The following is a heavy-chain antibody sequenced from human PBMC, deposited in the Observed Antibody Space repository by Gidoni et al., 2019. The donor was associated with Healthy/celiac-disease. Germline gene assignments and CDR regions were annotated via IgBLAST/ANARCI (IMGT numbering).Heavy chain of an antibody. CDR3: ARGRLGLMVYAKNWFDP. D-gene: IGHD2-8*01. Sequence: QVQLQQWGAGLLKPSATLSLTCAVYGGSFSGYYWSWIRQPPGKGLEWIGEINHSGSTNYNPSLKSRVTISVDTSKNQFSLKLSSVTAADTAVYYCARGRLGLMVYAKNWFDPWGQGTLVTVSS. V-gene: IGHV4-34*01. J-gene: IGHJ5*02. CDR1: GGSFSGYY. CDR2: INHSGST.